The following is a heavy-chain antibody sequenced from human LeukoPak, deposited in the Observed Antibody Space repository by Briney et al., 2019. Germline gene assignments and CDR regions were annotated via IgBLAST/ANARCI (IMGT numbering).Heavy chain of an antibody. CDR2: IYYSGST. V-gene: IGHV4-31*03. CDR1: GGSISSGGYY. CDR3: ARAAYSNYEVPCYYYYYYMDV. J-gene: IGHJ6*03. Sequence: SETLSLTCTVSGGSISSGGYYWSWIRQHPGKGLEWIGYIYYSGSTYYNPSLKSRVTISVDTSKNQFSLKLSSVTAADTAVYYCARAAYSNYEVPCYYYYYYMDVWGKGTTVTVSS. D-gene: IGHD4-11*01.